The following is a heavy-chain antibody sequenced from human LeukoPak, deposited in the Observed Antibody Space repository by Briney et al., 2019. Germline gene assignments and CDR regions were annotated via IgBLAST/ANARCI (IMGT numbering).Heavy chain of an antibody. CDR3: AREVGWGFDP. Sequence: EWMGWMNPNSGNTGYAQKFQGRVTMTRNTSISTAYMELSSLRSEDTAVYYCAREVGWGFDPWGQGTLVTVSS. D-gene: IGHD1-26*01. J-gene: IGHJ5*02. CDR2: MNPNSGNT. V-gene: IGHV1-8*01.